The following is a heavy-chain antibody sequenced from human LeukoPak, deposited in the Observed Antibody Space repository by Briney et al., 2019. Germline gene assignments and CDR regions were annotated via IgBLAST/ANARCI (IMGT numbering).Heavy chain of an antibody. CDR3: ARDDYYGSFDY. J-gene: IGHJ4*02. V-gene: IGHV4-61*01. CDR1: GGSISSGSYY. D-gene: IGHD3-10*01. CDR2: IYYSGST. Sequence: SETLSLTCTVSGGSISSGSYYWSWIRQPPGKGLEWIGYIYYSGSTNYNPSLKSRVTISVDTSKNQFSLKLSSVTAADTAVYYCARDDYYGSFDYWGQGTLVTVSS.